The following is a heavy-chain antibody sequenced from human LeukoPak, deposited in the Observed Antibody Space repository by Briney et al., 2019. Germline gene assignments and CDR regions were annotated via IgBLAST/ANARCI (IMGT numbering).Heavy chain of an antibody. CDR1: GGTFSSYA. CDR2: IIPIFGTA. J-gene: IGHJ3*02. D-gene: IGHD6-13*01. Sequence: VASVKVSCKASGGTFSSYAISWVRQAPGQGLEWMGGIIPIFGTANYAQKFQGRVTITADESTSTAYMELSSLRSEDTAVYYCARDLWAAALPRAFDIWGQGTMVTVSS. V-gene: IGHV1-69*13. CDR3: ARDLWAAALPRAFDI.